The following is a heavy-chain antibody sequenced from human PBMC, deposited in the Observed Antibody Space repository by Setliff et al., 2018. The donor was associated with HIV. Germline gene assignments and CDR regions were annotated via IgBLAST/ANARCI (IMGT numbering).Heavy chain of an antibody. Sequence: GGSLRLSCAASGFAFGDHTVHWVRQFPGKGLEWVALITWDSTITDYSESVKGRFTISRDNSQSSLYLQMNSLKAEDSALYHCAKTPSNWGITGGMDVWGQGTMVTVSS. J-gene: IGHJ6*02. CDR2: ITWDSTIT. CDR3: AKTPSNWGITGGMDV. V-gene: IGHV3-43*01. D-gene: IGHD7-27*01. CDR1: GFAFGDHT.